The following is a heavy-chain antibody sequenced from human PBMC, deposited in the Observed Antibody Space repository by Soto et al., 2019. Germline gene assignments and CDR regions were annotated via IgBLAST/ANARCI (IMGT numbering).Heavy chain of an antibody. J-gene: IGHJ5*02. CDR2: IYHSGST. CDR1: GGSISSSNW. V-gene: IGHV4-4*02. D-gene: IGHD5-12*01. CDR3: ARDASGYENWFDP. Sequence: TLSLTCAVSGGSISSSNWWSWVRQPPGKGLEWIGEIYHSGSTNYNPSLKSRVTISVDKSKNQFSLKLSSVTAADTAVYHCARDASGYENWFDPWGQGTLVTVSS.